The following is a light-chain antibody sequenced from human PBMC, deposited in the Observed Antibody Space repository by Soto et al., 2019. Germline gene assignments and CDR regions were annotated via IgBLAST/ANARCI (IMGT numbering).Light chain of an antibody. CDR1: QNINNY. J-gene: IGKJ2*01. CDR3: QQSYSTPYT. V-gene: IGKV1-39*01. CDR2: VAS. Sequence: DIQMTQSPSSLSVSVGDRVTIMCRASQNINNYLHWYQQRPGKAPKLLIYVASSLQGGVPSRFSGSGSGTDFTLTISSLQPEDFATYFCQQSYSTPYTFGQGTKLEIK.